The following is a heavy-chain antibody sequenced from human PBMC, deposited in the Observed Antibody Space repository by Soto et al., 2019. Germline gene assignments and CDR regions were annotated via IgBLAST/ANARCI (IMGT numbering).Heavy chain of an antibody. CDR3: ATPLSARQRNAFDI. D-gene: IGHD6-25*01. V-gene: IGHV1-46*01. CDR1: GYTFTIYY. Sequence: ASVKVSCKASGYTFTIYYMHWVLQSPGQGLEWMGIINPSGGSTSYAQKFQGRVTMTRDTSTSTVYMELSSLRSEDTAVYYCATPLSARQRNAFDIWGQGTMVTVSS. CDR2: INPSGGST. J-gene: IGHJ3*02.